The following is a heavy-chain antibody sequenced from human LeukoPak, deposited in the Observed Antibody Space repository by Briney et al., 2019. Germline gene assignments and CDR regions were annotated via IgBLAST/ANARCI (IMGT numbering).Heavy chain of an antibody. D-gene: IGHD3-22*01. J-gene: IGHJ3*02. CDR1: GFTVSSNY. V-gene: IGHV3-53*01. CDR2: VYSGGST. CDR3: ARLGFYDSSGYYHDAFDI. Sequence: GGSLRLSCAASGFTVSSNYMNWVRQAPGKGLEWVSVVYSGGSTYYADSVKGRFTISRDNSKNTLYLQMNSLRVEDTAVYYCARLGFYDSSGYYHDAFDIWGQGTMVTVSS.